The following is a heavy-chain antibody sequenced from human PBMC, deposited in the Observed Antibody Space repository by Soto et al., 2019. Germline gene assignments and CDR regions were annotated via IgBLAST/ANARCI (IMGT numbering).Heavy chain of an antibody. J-gene: IGHJ5*02. D-gene: IGHD3-3*01. Sequence: QVQLVQSGAEVKKPGASVKVSCKTSGYSFTNYALHWVRQAPGQGLEWMGWINAGNGDTIYSQKFQGRVTLTRDTSATTAYMELSSLRSADTAVYYCARDRINSLFGGVTPPGNWFDPWGQGTPVTVSS. CDR2: INAGNGDT. CDR3: ARDRINSLFGGVTPPGNWFDP. CDR1: GYSFTNYA. V-gene: IGHV1-3*01.